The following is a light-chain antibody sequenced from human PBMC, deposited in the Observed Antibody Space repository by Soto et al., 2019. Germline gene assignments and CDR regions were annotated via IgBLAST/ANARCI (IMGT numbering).Light chain of an antibody. CDR2: GTS. V-gene: IGKV3-20*01. CDR3: QQFGSSWLT. Sequence: ENVLTQAPGTLSLSPGERATLSCRASQSIGISLLAWYQQRPDHAPRLIIYGTSNRPTGIPDRFSGSGSGTDFTLTISRLEPEDFAVYYCQQFGSSWLTFGQGTKVEIK. CDR1: QSIGISL. J-gene: IGKJ1*01.